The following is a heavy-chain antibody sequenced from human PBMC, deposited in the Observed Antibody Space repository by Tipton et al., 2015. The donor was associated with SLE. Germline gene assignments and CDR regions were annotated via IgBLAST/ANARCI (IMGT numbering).Heavy chain of an antibody. D-gene: IGHD3-10*01. V-gene: IGHV4-39*07. CDR3: ARDYYGSGKRGMDV. Sequence: TLSLTCTVSGGSISSSSYFWGWIRQPPGKGLEWIGSIYYSGNTYYNPSLKSRVTISVDTSRNQFSLKLSSVTAADTAVYYCARDYYGSGKRGMDVWGQGTTVTVSS. CDR1: GGSISSSSYF. J-gene: IGHJ6*02. CDR2: IYYSGNT.